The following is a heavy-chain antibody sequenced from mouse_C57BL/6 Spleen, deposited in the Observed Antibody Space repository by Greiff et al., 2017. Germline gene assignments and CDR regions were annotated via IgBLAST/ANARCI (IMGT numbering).Heavy chain of an antibody. D-gene: IGHD2-4*01. J-gene: IGHJ1*03. CDR2: INPGSGGT. Sequence: VQLQQSGAELVRPGTSVKVSCKASGYAFTNYLIEWVKQRPGQGLEWIGVINPGSGGTHYNEKFKGKATLTADKSSSTAYMQLSSLTSEDSAVYFCARSYNDYDKDWYFDVWGTGTTVTVSS. CDR1: GYAFTNYL. V-gene: IGHV1-54*01. CDR3: ARSYNDYDKDWYFDV.